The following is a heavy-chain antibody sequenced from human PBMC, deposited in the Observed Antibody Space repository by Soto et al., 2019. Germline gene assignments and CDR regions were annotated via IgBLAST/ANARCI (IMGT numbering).Heavy chain of an antibody. D-gene: IGHD3-10*01. CDR3: ARDPSGTYLYYYYYGLDV. V-gene: IGHV1-3*04. J-gene: IGHJ6*02. CDR2: MNTGSGNT. Sequence: GASMKVSCKASGYTFTNYAMHWVRQAPGQRLEWMGWMNTGSGNTEYSQKFQGRVTITRDTSASTAYMELSTLRSEDTAVYYCARDPSGTYLYYYYYGLDVWGQGTTVTVSS. CDR1: GYTFTNYA.